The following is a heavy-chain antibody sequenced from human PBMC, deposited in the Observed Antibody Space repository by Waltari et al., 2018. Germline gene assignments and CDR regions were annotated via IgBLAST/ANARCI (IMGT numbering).Heavy chain of an antibody. D-gene: IGHD3-10*01. V-gene: IGHV1-18*01. CDR2: IITYNGNT. CDR3: TRGYGTYYGSGSYHY. Sequence: QVQLVQSGPEVKKPGASVKVSCQASGYTFISYSISWVRQAPGQGLEWIGWIITYNGNTNYAQKLQDKVTLTTDTSTSTVYMELRSLRSDDTAVYYCTRGYGTYYGSGSYHYWGQGTLVTVSS. J-gene: IGHJ4*02. CDR1: GYTFISYS.